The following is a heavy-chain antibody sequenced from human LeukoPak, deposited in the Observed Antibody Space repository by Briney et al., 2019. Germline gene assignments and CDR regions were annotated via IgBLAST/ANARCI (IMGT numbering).Heavy chain of an antibody. D-gene: IGHD3-22*01. V-gene: IGHV4-61*02. J-gene: IGHJ5*02. CDR1: GGSISSGSYY. CDR2: IYTSGST. Sequence: SETLSLTCTVSGGSISSGSYYWSWIRQPPGKGLEWIGRIYTSGSTNYNPSLKSRVTISVDTSKNQFSLKLSSVTAADTAVYYCARDYYDSSGYYRGNWFDPWGQGTLVTVSS. CDR3: ARDYYDSSGYYRGNWFDP.